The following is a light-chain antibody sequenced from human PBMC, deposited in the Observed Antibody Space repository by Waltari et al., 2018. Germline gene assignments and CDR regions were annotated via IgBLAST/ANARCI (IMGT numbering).Light chain of an antibody. V-gene: IGKV1-5*03. CDR3: QQYNSSLST. J-gene: IGKJ3*01. Sequence: DIQMTQSPSTLSASVGDRVTITCRASQSISSWLAWYQQKPGKAPKLLIYKASSLESGVPSRFSGSGSGTEFTLTISSLQPDDFATYYCQQYNSSLSTFGPGTKVDIK. CDR1: QSISSW. CDR2: KAS.